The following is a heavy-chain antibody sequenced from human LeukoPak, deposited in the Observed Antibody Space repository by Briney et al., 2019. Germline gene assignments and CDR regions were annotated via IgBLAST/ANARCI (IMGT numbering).Heavy chain of an antibody. J-gene: IGHJ4*02. V-gene: IGHV3-43*02. CDR3: TKDSSSLWYFDF. Sequence: GGSLRLSCAASGFTFDNFAMHWVRQTPGKGLEWVSLVSGNGVNTYYADSVKGRFTISRDNSKNSLYLQMNSLRTEDTALYFCTKDSSSLWYFDFWGQGALVTVTS. CDR1: GFTFDNFA. D-gene: IGHD6-13*01. CDR2: VSGNGVNT.